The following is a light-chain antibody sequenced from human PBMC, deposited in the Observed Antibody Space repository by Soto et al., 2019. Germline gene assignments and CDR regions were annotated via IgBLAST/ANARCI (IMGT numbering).Light chain of an antibody. J-gene: IGKJ4*01. CDR1: QGSRND. Sequence: IQLSQSPSFLSPSVGARVTITCRASQGSRNDVGWYRQNPGQAPKLLIYAVSRVPSGVPSRFSGSGSGTDFILTISSLQPEDFATYYCLQDNSFSLSFGGGTKVDI. CDR2: AVS. V-gene: IGKV1-6*01. CDR3: LQDNSFSLS.